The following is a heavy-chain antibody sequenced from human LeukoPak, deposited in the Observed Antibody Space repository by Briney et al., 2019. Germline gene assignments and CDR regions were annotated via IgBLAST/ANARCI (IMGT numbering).Heavy chain of an antibody. D-gene: IGHD6-25*01. V-gene: IGHV4-59*08. J-gene: IGHJ6*02. CDR3: ARQLYSSATV. CDR1: GGSISSYY. CDR2: IYYSWNT. Sequence: SETLSLTCTVSGGSISSYYWSWIRQPPGKGLEWIGYIYYSWNTFYNPSLKSRVTISADTSKNQFSLKLTFVTVADTAVYYCARQLYSSATVWGQGTTVIVSS.